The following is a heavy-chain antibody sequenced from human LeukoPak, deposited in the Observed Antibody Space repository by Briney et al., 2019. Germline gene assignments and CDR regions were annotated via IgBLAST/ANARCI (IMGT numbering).Heavy chain of an antibody. CDR3: AREAAGDGYNDFDY. J-gene: IGHJ4*02. Sequence: GASVKVSCKASGGTFSSYAISWVRQAPGQGLEWMGGIIPIFGTANYAQKFQGRVTITADESTSTAYMELSSLRSEDTAVYYCAREAAGDGYNDFDYWGQGTLVPVS. D-gene: IGHD5-24*01. CDR1: GGTFSSYA. V-gene: IGHV1-69*13. CDR2: IIPIFGTA.